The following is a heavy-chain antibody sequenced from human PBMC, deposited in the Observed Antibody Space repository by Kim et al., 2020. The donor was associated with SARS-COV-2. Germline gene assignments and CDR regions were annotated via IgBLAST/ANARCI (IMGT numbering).Heavy chain of an antibody. V-gene: IGHV3-30*18. J-gene: IGHJ4*02. Sequence: GGSLRLSCAASGFTFSSYGMHWVRQAPGKGLEWVAVISYDGSNKYYADSVKGRFTISRDNSKNTLYLQMNSLRAEDTAVYYCAKILSSTSPLNDYWGQGTLVTVSS. D-gene: IGHD2-2*01. CDR1: GFTFSSYG. CDR2: ISYDGSNK. CDR3: AKILSSTSPLNDY.